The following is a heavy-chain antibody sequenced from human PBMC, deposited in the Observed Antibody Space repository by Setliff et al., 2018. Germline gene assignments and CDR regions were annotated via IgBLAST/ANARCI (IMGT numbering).Heavy chain of an antibody. Sequence: GGSLRLSCAASGFTFSSYGMNWVRQAPGKGLEWVSCISGGSSYIHYEDSMKGRFTISRDDAKNSVYLQINSLRAEDAAVYYCARGDRWGYSYGPYYYGMDVWGQGTTVTVSS. CDR3: ARGDRWGYSYGPYYYGMDV. D-gene: IGHD5-18*01. CDR1: GFTFSSYG. V-gene: IGHV3-21*01. CDR2: ISGGSSYI. J-gene: IGHJ6*02.